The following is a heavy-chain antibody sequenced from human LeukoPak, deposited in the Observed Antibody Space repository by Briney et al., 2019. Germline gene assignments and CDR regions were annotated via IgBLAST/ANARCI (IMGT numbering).Heavy chain of an antibody. CDR3: ARARGYSYGSFDY. V-gene: IGHV3-30*03. D-gene: IGHD5-18*01. CDR2: ISYDGSNR. CDR1: GFTFSNYG. Sequence: PGGSLRLSCAASGFTFSNYGMHWVRQAPGKGLEWVAVISYDGSNRYYADYVKGRFTISRDNSKNTLYLQMNSLRAEDTAVYYCARARGYSYGSFDYWGQGTLVTVSS. J-gene: IGHJ4*02.